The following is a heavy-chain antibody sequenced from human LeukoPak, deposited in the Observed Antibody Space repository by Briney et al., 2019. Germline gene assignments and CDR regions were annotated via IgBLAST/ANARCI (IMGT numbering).Heavy chain of an antibody. J-gene: IGHJ5*02. CDR1: GGSISSYY. Sequence: PSETLSLTCTVSGGSISSYYWSWIRQPPGKGLEWIGYIYYSGSTNYNPSLKSRVTISVDTSKNQFSLKLSSVTAADTAVYYCARRSMSIAAADTNWFDPWGQGTLVTVSS. CDR2: IYYSGST. D-gene: IGHD6-13*01. V-gene: IGHV4-59*08. CDR3: ARRSMSIAAADTNWFDP.